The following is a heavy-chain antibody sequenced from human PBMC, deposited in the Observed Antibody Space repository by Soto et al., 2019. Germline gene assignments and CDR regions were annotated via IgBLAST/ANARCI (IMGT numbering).Heavy chain of an antibody. CDR1: GYTFTSYA. CDR3: AREWFPGEYSSSGFDY. V-gene: IGHV1-3*01. Sequence: ASVKVSCKASGYTFTSYAMHWVRQAPGQRLEWMGWINAGNGNTKYSQKFQGRVTITRDTSASTAYMELSSLRSEDTAVYYCAREWFPGEYSSSGFDYWGQGTLVTVSS. J-gene: IGHJ4*02. CDR2: INAGNGNT. D-gene: IGHD6-6*01.